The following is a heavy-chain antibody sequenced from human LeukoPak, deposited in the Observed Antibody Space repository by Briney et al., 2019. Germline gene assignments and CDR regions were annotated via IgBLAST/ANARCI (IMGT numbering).Heavy chain of an antibody. D-gene: IGHD2-15*01. CDR1: GGSFSGYY. V-gene: IGHV4-34*01. J-gene: IGHJ6*03. CDR3: ARLYCSGGSCYSGYYYYYMDV. CDR2: NNHSGST. Sequence: SETLSLTCAVYGGSFSGYYWSWIRQPPGKGLEWIGENNHSGSTNYNPSLKSRVTISVDTSKNQFSLKLSSVTAADTAVYYCARLYCSGGSCYSGYYYYYMDVWGKGTTVTVSS.